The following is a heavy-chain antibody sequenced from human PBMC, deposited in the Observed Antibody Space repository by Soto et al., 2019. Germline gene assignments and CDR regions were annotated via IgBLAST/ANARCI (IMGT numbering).Heavy chain of an antibody. J-gene: IGHJ6*02. CDR2: IIPIFGTA. V-gene: IGHV1-69*13. Sequence: ASVKVSCKASGGTFSSYAISWVRQAPGQGLEWMGGIIPIFGTANYAQKFQGRVTITADESTSTAYMELSSLRSEDTAVYYCASRSQWGTISPYYYYYYGMDVWGQGTTVTVSS. D-gene: IGHD1-1*01. CDR1: GGTFSSYA. CDR3: ASRSQWGTISPYYYYYYGMDV.